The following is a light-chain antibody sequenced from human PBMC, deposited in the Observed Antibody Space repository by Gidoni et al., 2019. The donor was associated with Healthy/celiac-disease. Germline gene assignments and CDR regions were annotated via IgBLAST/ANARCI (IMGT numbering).Light chain of an antibody. J-gene: IGKJ4*01. CDR1: QSVSSY. Sequence: EIVLTQSPATLSLSPGERATLSCRASQSVSSYSAWYQQKPGQAPRLLIYDASNRATGIPPRFSGSGSGTDFTLTISSLEPEDFAVYYCQQRSNWPPVFGGGTKVEIK. CDR2: DAS. CDR3: QQRSNWPPV. V-gene: IGKV3-11*01.